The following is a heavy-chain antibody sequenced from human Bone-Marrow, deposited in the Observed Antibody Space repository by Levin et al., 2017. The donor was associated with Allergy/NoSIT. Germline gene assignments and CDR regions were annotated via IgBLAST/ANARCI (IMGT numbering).Heavy chain of an antibody. V-gene: IGHV4-59*01. CDR2: VHYSGDT. J-gene: IGHJ5*02. CDR3: ARDSFGSCLNDDGGLDS. D-gene: IGHD3-10*01. CDR1: GDSMATSY. Sequence: GSLRLSCSVSGDSMATSYWTWIRQPPGKALEWLGYVHYSGDTNYNPSLKSRVAIAIDTSRKEFSLKLRSVSAADTAVYYCARDSFGSCLNDDGGLDSWGQGTLVTVSS.